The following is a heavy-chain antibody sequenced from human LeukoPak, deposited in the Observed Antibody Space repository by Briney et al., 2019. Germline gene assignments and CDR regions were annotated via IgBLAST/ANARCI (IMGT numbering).Heavy chain of an antibody. V-gene: IGHV3-48*01. CDR3: AKDTGERLGILTGYYKSRKSYFDY. J-gene: IGHJ4*02. CDR1: GFTFSSYS. Sequence: GGSLRLSCAASGFTFSSYSMNWVRQAPGKGLEWVSYISSSSTIYYADSVKGRFTISRDNAKNSLYLQMNSLRAEDTAVYYCAKDTGERLGILTGYYKSRKSYFDYWGQGTLVTVSS. CDR2: ISSSSTI. D-gene: IGHD3-9*01.